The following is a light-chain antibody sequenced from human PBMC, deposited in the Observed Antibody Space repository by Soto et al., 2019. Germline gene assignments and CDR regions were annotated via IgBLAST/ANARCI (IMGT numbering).Light chain of an antibody. V-gene: IGKV1-39*01. CDR1: QSIGRY. J-gene: IGKJ2*01. CDR3: QQNFPAPRT. Sequence: DIQMTQSPSSLSASVGDRVTVTCRASQSIGRYLYWYQQKAGKAPKLLIYDATTLQTGVPLRFSGSECRTDITLTISRLAPEDFTTYYCQQNFPAPRTFGQGTKLEIQ. CDR2: DAT.